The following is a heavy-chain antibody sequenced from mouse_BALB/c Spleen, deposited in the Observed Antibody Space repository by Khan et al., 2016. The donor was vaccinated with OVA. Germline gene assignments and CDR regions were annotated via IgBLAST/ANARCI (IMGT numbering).Heavy chain of an antibody. D-gene: IGHD1-1*01. CDR2: INPHIGET. CDR3: ARKSSSDFDY. Sequence: EVQLEESGPELVKPGASVKISCKASGYSFTGYFMNWVMQSHGKRLEWIGRINPHIGETFYNQKFKDKATLTVDESSSTAHMELRSLASEDSAVYYCARKSSSDFDYWGQGTTLTVSS. CDR1: GYSFTGYF. J-gene: IGHJ2*01. V-gene: IGHV1-20*02.